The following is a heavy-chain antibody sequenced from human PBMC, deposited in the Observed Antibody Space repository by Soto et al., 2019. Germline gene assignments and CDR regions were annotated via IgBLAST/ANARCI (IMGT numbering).Heavy chain of an antibody. CDR2: ITSDTKTI. D-gene: IGHD1-1*01. CDR1: GFTFSVYS. CDR3: ARLLECHFDY. J-gene: IGHJ4*02. V-gene: IGHV3-48*02. Sequence: EVQLVESGGDLVQREGSLRLSCVASGFTFSVYSMSWVRQAPGKGLEWFSYITSDTKTIKYAESVKGRFTISRDNAKNAVYLQMNSLRDEDPAVYYCARLLECHFDYWGQGTVVTVSS.